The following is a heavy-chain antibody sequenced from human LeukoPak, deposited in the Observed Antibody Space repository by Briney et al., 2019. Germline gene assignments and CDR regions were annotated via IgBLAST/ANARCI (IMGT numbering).Heavy chain of an antibody. Sequence: PGGSLRLSCAASGFTFNRYAMSWVRQAPGKGLEWVSAISGSGGSTYYADSVKGRFTISRDNSKNTLYLQMNSLRAEDTAVYYCAKDDGGDTDYYYMDVWGKGTTVTVSS. CDR3: AKDDGGDTDYYYMDV. CDR2: ISGSGGST. V-gene: IGHV3-23*01. CDR1: GFTFNRYA. D-gene: IGHD3-16*01. J-gene: IGHJ6*03.